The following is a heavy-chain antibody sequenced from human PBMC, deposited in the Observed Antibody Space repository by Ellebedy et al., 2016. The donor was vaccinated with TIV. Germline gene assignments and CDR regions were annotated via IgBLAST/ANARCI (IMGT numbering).Heavy chain of an antibody. CDR3: ATPLWFGGISILY. D-gene: IGHD3-10*01. Sequence: MPSETLSLTCTVSGASISSSSYYWGWVRQPPGKGLEWIGSIYYSGSTYYNPSLKSRVTISVDTSKNQFSLKLSSVTAADTAVYYCATPLWFGGISILYWGQGTLVTVSS. CDR1: GASISSSSYY. J-gene: IGHJ4*02. CDR2: IYYSGST. V-gene: IGHV4-39*01.